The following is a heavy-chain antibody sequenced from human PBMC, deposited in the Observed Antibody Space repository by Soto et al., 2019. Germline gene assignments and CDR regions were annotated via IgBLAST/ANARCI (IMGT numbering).Heavy chain of an antibody. D-gene: IGHD4-17*01. CDR1: GFTVSSHY. CDR2: IYSGGST. V-gene: IGHV3-53*05. J-gene: IGHJ6*02. CDR3: AKERSATVTTLYYYYGMDV. Sequence: EVQLVETGGGLIQPGGSLRLSCAASGFTVSSHYMSWVRQAPGKGLEWVSVIYSGGSTYYADSVKGRFTISRDNSKNTLYLQMNSLRAEDTAVYYCAKERSATVTTLYYYYGMDVWGQGTTVTVSS.